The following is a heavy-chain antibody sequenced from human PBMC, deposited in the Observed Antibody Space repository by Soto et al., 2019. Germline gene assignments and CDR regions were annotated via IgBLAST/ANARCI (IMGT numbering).Heavy chain of an antibody. CDR2: IYPGDSDT. V-gene: IGHV5-51*01. Sequence: GESLKISCKGSGYSFSSYWIVWVRQMPGKGLEWMGIIYPGDSDTRYSPSFQGQVTISADKSIDTAYLRWSSLKASDSAMYYCARRIDFWSVSGRYFNGLDVWGQGTTVTVSS. J-gene: IGHJ6*02. CDR3: ARRIDFWSVSGRYFNGLDV. CDR1: GYSFSSYW. D-gene: IGHD3-3*01.